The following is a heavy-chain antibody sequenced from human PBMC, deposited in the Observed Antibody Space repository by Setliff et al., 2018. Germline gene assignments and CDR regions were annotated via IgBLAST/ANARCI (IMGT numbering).Heavy chain of an antibody. CDR3: ARTCSGSGCYAGLES. J-gene: IGHJ4*02. D-gene: IGHD2-15*01. Sequence: GGSLRLSCAASGFIVSDKHMTWLRQAPGRGLEWVSVIYNSDSTYYADSVKGRFTISRDDSKNMANLQMNSLRAEDTAVYYCARTCSGSGCYAGLESWGQGTPVTVSS. V-gene: IGHV3-53*01. CDR1: GFIVSDKH. CDR2: IYNSDST.